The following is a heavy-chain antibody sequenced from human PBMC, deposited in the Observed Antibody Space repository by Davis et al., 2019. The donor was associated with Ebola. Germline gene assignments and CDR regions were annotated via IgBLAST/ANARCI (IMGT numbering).Heavy chain of an antibody. CDR2: INHSGST. Sequence: SETLSLTCTVSGGSISGYYWSWIRQPPGKGLEWIGEINHSGSTNYNPSLKSRVTISVDTSKNQFSLKLSSVTAADTAVYYCARANPYSSGWYPTDFDYWGQGTLVTVSS. D-gene: IGHD6-19*01. CDR3: ARANPYSSGWYPTDFDY. V-gene: IGHV4-34*01. J-gene: IGHJ4*02. CDR1: GGSISGYY.